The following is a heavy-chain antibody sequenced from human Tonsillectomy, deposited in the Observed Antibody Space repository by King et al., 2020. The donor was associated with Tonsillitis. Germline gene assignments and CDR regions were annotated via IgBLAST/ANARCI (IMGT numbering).Heavy chain of an antibody. CDR3: TRVTLIYYLDY. J-gene: IGHJ4*02. D-gene: IGHD3-10*01. CDR1: VFTFSDHY. CDR2: TRNKANSYTT. V-gene: IGHV3-72*01. Sequence: VQLVESGGGLVQPGGSLRLSCAASVFTFSDHYMDWVRQAPGRGLEWVGRTRNKANSYTTEYAASVKGGFTISRDDSKNSVYLHMNSLKSEDTAVYYCTRVTLIYYLDYWGQGTLVTVSS.